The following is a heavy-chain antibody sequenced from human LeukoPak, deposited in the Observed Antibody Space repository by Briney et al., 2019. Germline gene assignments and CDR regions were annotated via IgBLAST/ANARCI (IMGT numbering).Heavy chain of an antibody. D-gene: IGHD5-24*01. Sequence: GGPLRISCAPSGHMFDDYAMHWARQVPGRGLEWVSLISGDGVSLFYAASVRGRFTISRDNNNNSLSLQMHSLTAEDTAFYYCAREQFSHTSNYFDNWGQGILVTVSS. J-gene: IGHJ4*02. V-gene: IGHV3-43*02. CDR3: AREQFSHTSNYFDN. CDR2: ISGDGVSL. CDR1: GHMFDDYA.